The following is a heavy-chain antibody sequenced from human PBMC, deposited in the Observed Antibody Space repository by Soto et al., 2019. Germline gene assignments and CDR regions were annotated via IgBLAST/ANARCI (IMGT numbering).Heavy chain of an antibody. V-gene: IGHV1-69*06. CDR2: IIPIFGTA. J-gene: IGHJ1*01. CDR3: ARGGGGYYDSSGYPEYFQH. CDR1: GGTFSSYA. Sequence: QVQLVQSGAEVKKPGSSVKVSCKASGGTFSSYAISWVRQAPGQGLEWIGGIIPIFGTANYAQKFQGRVTITADKSTSTAYMELSSLRSEDTAVYYCARGGGGYYDSSGYPEYFQHWGQGTLVTVSS. D-gene: IGHD3-22*01.